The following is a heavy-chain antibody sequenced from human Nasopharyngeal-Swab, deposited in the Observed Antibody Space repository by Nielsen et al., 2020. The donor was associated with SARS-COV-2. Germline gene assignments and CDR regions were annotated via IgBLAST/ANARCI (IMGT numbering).Heavy chain of an antibody. CDR3: ARALMITFGGVIVRDSRGFDY. V-gene: IGHV4-59*12. D-gene: IGHD3-16*02. CDR2: IYYSGST. J-gene: IGHJ4*02. CDR1: GGSISSYY. Sequence: SETLSLTCTVSGGSISSYYWSWIRQPPGKGLEWIGYIYYSGSTNYNPSLKSRVTISVDTSKNQFSLKLSPVTAADTAVYYCARALMITFGGVIVRDSRGFDYWGQGTLVTVSS.